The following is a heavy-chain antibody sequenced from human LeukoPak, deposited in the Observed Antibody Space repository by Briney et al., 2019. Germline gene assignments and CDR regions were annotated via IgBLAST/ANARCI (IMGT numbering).Heavy chain of an antibody. Sequence: GSLRLSCAASGFTFSSYWMHRVRQAPGKGLVRVSRINSDGSSTSYADSVKGRFTISRDNAKNTLYLQMNSLRAEDTAVYYCARGSRYYYDSSGYYNYWGQGTLVTVSS. J-gene: IGHJ4*02. D-gene: IGHD3-22*01. CDR1: GFTFSSYW. V-gene: IGHV3-74*01. CDR2: INSDGSST. CDR3: ARGSRYYYDSSGYYNY.